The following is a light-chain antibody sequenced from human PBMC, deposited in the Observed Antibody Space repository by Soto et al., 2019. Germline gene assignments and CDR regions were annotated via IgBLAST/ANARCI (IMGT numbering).Light chain of an antibody. CDR3: QQYNNWWT. CDR1: QSVSSN. J-gene: IGKJ1*01. Sequence: EIVRTQSPATLSVSPGERATLSCRASQSVSSNLAWYQQKPGQAPRLLIYGASTRATGIPARFSGSGSGTEFTLTISSLQSEDFAVYYCQQYNNWWTFGQGTKGDIK. CDR2: GAS. V-gene: IGKV3-15*01.